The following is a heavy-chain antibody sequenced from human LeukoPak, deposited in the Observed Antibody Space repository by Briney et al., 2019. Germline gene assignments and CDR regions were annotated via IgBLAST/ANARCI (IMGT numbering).Heavy chain of an antibody. D-gene: IGHD3-3*01. CDR2: IIPIFGTA. CDR3: AREGSSHDFGY. V-gene: IGHV1-69*05. CDR1: GGTFSSYA. J-gene: IGHJ4*02. Sequence: ASVKVSCKASGGTFSSYAISWVRQAPGQGPEWMGGIIPIFGTANYAQKFQGRVTITTDESTSTAYMELSSLRSEDTAVYYCAREGSSHDFGYWGQGTLVTVSS.